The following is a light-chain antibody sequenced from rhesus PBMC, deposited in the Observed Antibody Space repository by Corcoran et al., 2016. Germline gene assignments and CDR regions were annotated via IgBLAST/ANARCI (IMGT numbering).Light chain of an antibody. CDR3: PQRHSFPFS. Sequence: DIQLTQSPFSLAASLGDRVTITCRARQGISSYLAWYQQKSGKAPKLLIYDASNLQSGVPSRLSGRGSGTVFTLTISSLQPEHFATSYFPQRHSFPFSFGPGTKLAIK. J-gene: IGKJ3*01. V-gene: IGKV1-38*01. CDR1: QGISSY. CDR2: DAS.